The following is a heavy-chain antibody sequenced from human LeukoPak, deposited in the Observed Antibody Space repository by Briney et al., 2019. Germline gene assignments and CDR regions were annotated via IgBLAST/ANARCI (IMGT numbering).Heavy chain of an antibody. CDR1: GYTFMNHA. J-gene: IGHJ6*02. CDR3: ARDYYDSSGYYYYYYGMDV. D-gene: IGHD3-22*01. CDR2: IIPIFGTA. Sequence: GASVKVSCKASGYTFMNHAISWVRQAPGQGLEWMGGIIPIFGTANYAQKFQGRVTITADESTSTAYMELSSLRSEDTAVYYCARDYYDSSGYYYYYYGMDVWGQGTTVTVSS. V-gene: IGHV1-69*13.